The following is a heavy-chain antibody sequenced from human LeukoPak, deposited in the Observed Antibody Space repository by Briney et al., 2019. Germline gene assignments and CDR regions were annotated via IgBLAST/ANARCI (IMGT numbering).Heavy chain of an antibody. CDR1: GGSFSGYC. D-gene: IGHD3-16*01. V-gene: IGHV4-34*01. J-gene: IGHJ4*02. CDR2: INHSGST. Sequence: SETLSLTCAVYGGSFSGYCWSWIRQPPGKGLEWIGEINHSGSTNYNPSLKSRVTISVDTSKNQFSLKLSSVTAADTAVYYCARGIGAADFWGQGILVTVSS. CDR3: ARGIGAADF.